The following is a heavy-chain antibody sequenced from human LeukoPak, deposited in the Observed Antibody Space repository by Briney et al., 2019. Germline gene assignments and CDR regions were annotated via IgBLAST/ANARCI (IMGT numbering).Heavy chain of an antibody. Sequence: GGSLRLSCAASGFPFSNSAMGWVRQAPGKGLEWVSVSSSDETYKLYADSVRGRFTISRDNSKNRLYLQMSDLRAEDTAVYFCARSVSGVWLFDYWGRGTLVTVSS. D-gene: IGHD5/OR15-5a*01. CDR1: GFPFSNSA. V-gene: IGHV3-30-3*01. CDR3: ARSVSGVWLFDY. J-gene: IGHJ4*02. CDR2: SSSDETYK.